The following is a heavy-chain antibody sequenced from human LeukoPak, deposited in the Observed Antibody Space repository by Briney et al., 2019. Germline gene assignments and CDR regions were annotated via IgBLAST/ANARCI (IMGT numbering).Heavy chain of an antibody. Sequence: SETLSLTCTVSGGSISSYYWSWIRQPPGKGLEWIGYIHYNGITNYNPSLKTRVTMSLDTSKNQVSLNLNSVTAADTAVYHCARHISSGGTYAHFDYWGQGTLVTVSS. D-gene: IGHD1-26*01. V-gene: IGHV4-59*08. CDR2: IHYNGIT. J-gene: IGHJ4*02. CDR3: ARHISSGGTYAHFDY. CDR1: GGSISSYY.